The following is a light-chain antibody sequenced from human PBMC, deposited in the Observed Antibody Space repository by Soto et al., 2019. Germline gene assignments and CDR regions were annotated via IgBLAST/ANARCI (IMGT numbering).Light chain of an antibody. CDR3: CSFALRSTLI. CDR2: EGG. CDR1: SSDGGNYNL. V-gene: IGLV2-23*01. J-gene: IGLJ2*01. Sequence: QSVLTQPASVSGSPGQSITISCTGTSSDGGNYNLVSWYQQYPGKAPKLMIYEGGKRPSGVSNRFSGSKSGNTASLTISGLQAEDEADYYCCSFALRSTLIFGGGTQLTVL.